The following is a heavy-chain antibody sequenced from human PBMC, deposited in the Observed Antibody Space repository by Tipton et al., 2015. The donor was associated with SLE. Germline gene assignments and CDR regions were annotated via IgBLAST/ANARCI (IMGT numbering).Heavy chain of an antibody. D-gene: IGHD3-10*01. CDR3: AGYYNYMDV. CDR1: GGSISSGSYY. V-gene: IGHV4-61*02. J-gene: IGHJ6*03. CDR2: IYTSGST. Sequence: LRLSCTVSGGSISSGSYYWSWIRQPAGKGLEWIGRIYTSGSTNYNPSLKSRVTISVDTSKNQFSLKLSSVTAADTAVYYCAGYYNYMDVWGKGTTVTVSS.